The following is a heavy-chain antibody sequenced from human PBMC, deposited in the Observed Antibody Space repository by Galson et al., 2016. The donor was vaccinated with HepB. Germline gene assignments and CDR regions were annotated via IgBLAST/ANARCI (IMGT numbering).Heavy chain of an antibody. CDR1: GFTFSAYR. Sequence: SLRLSCAVSGFTFSAYRMCWVRQAPGKGLEWVGDINGDGSQGSYVDSVKGRFTISRDNAKNSLYLQVNGLRAEDTAVYYCARGTPLPGIDFWGQGTPVTVS. CDR2: INGDGSQG. J-gene: IGHJ4*02. CDR3: ARGTPLPGIDF. V-gene: IGHV3-7*01.